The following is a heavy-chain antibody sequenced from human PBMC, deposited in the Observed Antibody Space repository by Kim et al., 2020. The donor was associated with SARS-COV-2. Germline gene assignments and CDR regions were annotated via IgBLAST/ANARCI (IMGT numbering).Heavy chain of an antibody. CDR1: GFSFNNHW. Sequence: GGSLRLSCAASGFSFNNHWMTWVRQAPGRGPEWVANIKQHGSEKYYVDSVRGRFTISRDDAKNSLYLQMNSLRAEDTAIYYCARNNAMDVWGQGTTVTVSS. CDR2: IKQHGSEK. CDR3: ARNNAMDV. J-gene: IGHJ6*02. V-gene: IGHV3-7*03.